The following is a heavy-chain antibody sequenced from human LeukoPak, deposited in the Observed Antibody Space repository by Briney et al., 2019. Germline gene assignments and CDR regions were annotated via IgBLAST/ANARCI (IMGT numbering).Heavy chain of an antibody. Sequence: PGGSLRLSCAASGFTFSNYDMSWVRQAPGKGLEWVSSISDSGGSTYYADSVKGRFTISRDNSKNTLYLQTTNLKDADTAVYYCAKDLSRAVAADWFDPWDQGSLVTVSS. CDR2: ISDSGGST. V-gene: IGHV3-23*01. CDR3: AKDLSRAVAADWFDP. D-gene: IGHD6-19*01. J-gene: IGHJ5*02. CDR1: GFTFSNYD.